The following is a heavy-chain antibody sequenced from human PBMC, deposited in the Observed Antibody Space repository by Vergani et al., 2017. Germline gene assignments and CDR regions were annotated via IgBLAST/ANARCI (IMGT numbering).Heavy chain of an antibody. V-gene: IGHV4-61*01. J-gene: IGHJ4*02. Sequence: QVQLQESGPGLVKPSETLSLTCTVSGGSVSSGSYYWSWIRQPPGKGLEWIGYIYYSGSTNYNPSIKSRVTISVDTSKNQFSLKLSSVTAADTAVYYCARELLIEKNYFDYWGQGTLVTVSS. D-gene: IGHD3-10*01. CDR2: IYYSGST. CDR3: ARELLIEKNYFDY. CDR1: GGSVSSGSYY.